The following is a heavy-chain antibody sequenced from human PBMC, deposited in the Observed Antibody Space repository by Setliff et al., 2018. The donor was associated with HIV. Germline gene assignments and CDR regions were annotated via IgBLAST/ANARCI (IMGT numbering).Heavy chain of an antibody. D-gene: IGHD3-9*01. CDR3: ARAVVPTYYDVLTGYVYYMDV. CDR1: GGRLSNYG. Sequence: ASVKVSCKASGGRLSNYGISWVRQAPGQGLEWMGGIIPIFGTTNYAQMFQGRVTMTADESTSTAYMELSSLRSEDTAVYYCARAVVPTYYDVLTGYVYYMDVWGKGTTVTVS. V-gene: IGHV1-69*13. CDR2: IIPIFGTT. J-gene: IGHJ6*03.